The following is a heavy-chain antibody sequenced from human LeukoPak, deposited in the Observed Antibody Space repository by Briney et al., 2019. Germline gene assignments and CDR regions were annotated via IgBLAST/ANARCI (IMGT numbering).Heavy chain of an antibody. J-gene: IGHJ4*02. Sequence: SVKVSCKASGGTFSSYAISWVRQAPGQGLEWMGRIIPILGIANYAQKFQGRVTITADKSTSTAYMELRSLRSDDTAVYYCARDSVTGDLPSFDYWGQGTLVTVSS. V-gene: IGHV1-69*04. D-gene: IGHD2-21*02. CDR1: GGTFSSYA. CDR3: ARDSVTGDLPSFDY. CDR2: IIPILGIA.